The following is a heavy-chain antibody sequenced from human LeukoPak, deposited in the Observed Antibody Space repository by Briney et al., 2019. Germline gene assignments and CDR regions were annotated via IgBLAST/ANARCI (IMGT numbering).Heavy chain of an antibody. V-gene: IGHV1-3*04. Sequence: ASVKVSCKASGYIFPNYAMHWVRQAPGQSLEWMGWINTHNGATKYSQKFQGRVTITRDTPASTAYMDLNSLRSEDTAVYYCAREGFFGLTTTWFWGQGTLVTVSS. CDR3: AREGFFGLTTTWF. D-gene: IGHD3/OR15-3a*01. CDR2: INTHNGAT. J-gene: IGHJ4*02. CDR1: GYIFPNYA.